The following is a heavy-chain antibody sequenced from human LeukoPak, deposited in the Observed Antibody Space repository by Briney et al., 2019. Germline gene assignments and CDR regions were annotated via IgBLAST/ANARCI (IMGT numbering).Heavy chain of an antibody. Sequence: GGSLRLSCAASGFTFSSYEMNWVRQAPGKGLEWVSYISSSGSTINYADSVKGRFTISRDNAKNSLYLQMNCLRAEDTAVYYCARDRSPGNFDYWGQGTLVTVSS. D-gene: IGHD3-10*01. CDR1: GFTFSSYE. J-gene: IGHJ4*02. CDR3: ARDRSPGNFDY. V-gene: IGHV3-48*03. CDR2: ISSSGSTI.